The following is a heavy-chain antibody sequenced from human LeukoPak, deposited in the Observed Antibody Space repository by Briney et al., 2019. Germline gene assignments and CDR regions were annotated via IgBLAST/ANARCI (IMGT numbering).Heavy chain of an antibody. Sequence: SETLSLTCTVSGGSISSSSYYWGWIRQPPGKGLEWIGSIYYSGSTYYNPSLKSRVTISVDTSENQFSLKLSSVTAADTAVYYCARHSSSMKLEYYFDYWGQGTLVTVSS. D-gene: IGHD6-13*01. V-gene: IGHV4-39*01. CDR1: GGSISSSSYY. CDR3: ARHSSSMKLEYYFDY. CDR2: IYYSGST. J-gene: IGHJ4*02.